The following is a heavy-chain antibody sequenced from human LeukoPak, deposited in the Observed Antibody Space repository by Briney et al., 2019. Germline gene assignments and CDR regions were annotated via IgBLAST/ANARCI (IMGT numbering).Heavy chain of an antibody. V-gene: IGHV3-23*01. D-gene: IGHD5-12*01. CDR2: IGSDGDR. J-gene: IGHJ4*02. CDR3: AKSAGVATIYFDS. CDR1: GFAFRSYA. Sequence: GGSLSLSCTASGFAFRSYAMAWVRQAPGKGLEGVAAIGSDGDRVHEDSVKGRFTISRDNSKSTLYLQMDNLRAEDTAVYFCAKSAGVATIYFDSWGQGALVTVSS.